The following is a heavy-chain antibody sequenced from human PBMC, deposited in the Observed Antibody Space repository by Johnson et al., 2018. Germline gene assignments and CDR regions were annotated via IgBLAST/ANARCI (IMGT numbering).Heavy chain of an antibody. CDR2: IYSGGST. CDR3: AKDWGKYYDGMDV. J-gene: IGHJ6*02. Sequence: VQLVQSGGGLIQPGGSLRLSCAASGFTGSSNYMSWVSQAPGKGLEWVSVIYSGGSTYYADSGKGRFTISRDKSKNTLYLQMNSLRAEDTAVYYCAKDWGKYYDGMDVWGQGTTVTVSS. D-gene: IGHD3-16*01. CDR1: GFTGSSNY. V-gene: IGHV3-66*03.